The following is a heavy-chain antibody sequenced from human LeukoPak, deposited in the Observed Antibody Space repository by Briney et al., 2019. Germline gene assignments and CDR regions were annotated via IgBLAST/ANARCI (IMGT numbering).Heavy chain of an antibody. CDR2: ISANDGKT. CDR1: GFVFTSYG. J-gene: IGHJ4*02. D-gene: IGHD1-1*01. V-gene: IGHV1-18*01. Sequence: ASVKVSCKASGFVFTSYGFTWVRQAPAQGLEWMGWISANDGKTHYSEKHQGRVTMSTDTVTSTAYMELRSLRSDDTAVYYCARELHVERDDYWGQGTLVTVSS. CDR3: ARELHVERDDY.